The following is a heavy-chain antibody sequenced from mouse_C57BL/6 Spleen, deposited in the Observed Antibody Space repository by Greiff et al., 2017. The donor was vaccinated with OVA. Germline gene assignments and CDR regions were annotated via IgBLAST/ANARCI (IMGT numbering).Heavy chain of an antibody. CDR3: ARGYYGSSYDYAMDY. CDR2: IYPGDGDT. V-gene: IGHV1-82*01. J-gene: IGHJ4*01. CDR1: GYAFSSSW. D-gene: IGHD1-1*01. Sequence: QLQQSGPELVKPGASVKISCKASGYAFSSSWMNWVKQRPGKGLEWIGRIYPGDGDTNYNGKFKGKATLTADKSSSTAYMQLSSLTSEDSAVYFCARGYYGSSYDYAMDYWGQGTSVTVSS.